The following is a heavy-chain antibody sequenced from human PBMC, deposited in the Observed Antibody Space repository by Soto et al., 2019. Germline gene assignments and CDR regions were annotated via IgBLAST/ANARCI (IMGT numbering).Heavy chain of an antibody. D-gene: IGHD6-19*01. CDR3: ARGGQWRVPGGGWFDL. J-gene: IGHJ5*02. Sequence: SETLSLTCTVSGGSVSPYYWSWIRQPPGKGLEWIGYIFYSGTTNYNPSLESRVTISLGTSKNQFSLKLRSVTAADTAVYYCARGGQWRVPGGGWFDLRGPGTLLTVSS. CDR1: GGSVSPYY. CDR2: IFYSGTT. V-gene: IGHV4-59*02.